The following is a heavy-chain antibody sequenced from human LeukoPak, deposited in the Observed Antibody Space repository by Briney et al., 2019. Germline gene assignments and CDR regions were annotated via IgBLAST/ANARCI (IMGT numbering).Heavy chain of an antibody. V-gene: IGHV1-2*02. J-gene: IGHJ4*02. D-gene: IGHD2-8*02. CDR2: INPNGGGT. CDR1: GGTFSSYA. Sequence: VASVKVSCKASGGTFSSYAISWVRQAPGQGLVWMGWINPNGGGTNYAQQFQGRITMTRDTSINTAYMELSSLKSDDAAVYYCAREWRGTGTYCFDYWGQGTLVTVSS. CDR3: AREWRGTGTYCFDY.